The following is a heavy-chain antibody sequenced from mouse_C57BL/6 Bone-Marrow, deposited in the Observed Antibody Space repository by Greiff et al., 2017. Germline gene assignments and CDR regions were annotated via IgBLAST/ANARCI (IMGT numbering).Heavy chain of an antibody. CDR3: ARLYGNYNY. Sequence: EVKLLESGGGLVQPGGSLSLSCAASGFTFTDYYMSWVRQPPGKALEWLGFLRNKANGYTTEYSVSVKGRFTISRDNSPSILYLQMKALGAEAMANYYSARLYGNYNYWGQGTTLTVSS. CDR2: LRNKANGYTT. J-gene: IGHJ2*01. D-gene: IGHD2-1*01. V-gene: IGHV7-3*01. CDR1: GFTFTDYY.